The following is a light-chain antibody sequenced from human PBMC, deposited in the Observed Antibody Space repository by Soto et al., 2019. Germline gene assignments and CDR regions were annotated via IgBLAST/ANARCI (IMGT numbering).Light chain of an antibody. CDR2: DVS. CDR3: SSYTSSSTNWV. J-gene: IGLJ3*02. CDR1: SSDVGGYNY. V-gene: IGLV2-14*01. Sequence: QSALTQPASVSGSPGQSITISCTGTSSDVGGYNYVSWYQQHPGKAPKLMIYDVSNRPSGVSNRFSGSKSGNTASLTISGLPAEDEADYYCSSYTSSSTNWVFGGGTKVTVL.